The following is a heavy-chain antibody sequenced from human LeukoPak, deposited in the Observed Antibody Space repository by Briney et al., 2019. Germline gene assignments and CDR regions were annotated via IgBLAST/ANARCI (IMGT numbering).Heavy chain of an antibody. D-gene: IGHD4-23*01. V-gene: IGHV1-18*01. Sequence: ASVKVSCKASGYTFTSYGISWVRQAPGQGLEWMGWISAYNGNTNYAQKLQGRVTMTTDTSTSTAYMELRSLRSDDTAVYYCARGWDITNYGGTTGAFDIWGQGTMVTVSS. CDR3: ARGWDITNYGGTTGAFDI. J-gene: IGHJ3*02. CDR2: ISAYNGNT. CDR1: GYTFTSYG.